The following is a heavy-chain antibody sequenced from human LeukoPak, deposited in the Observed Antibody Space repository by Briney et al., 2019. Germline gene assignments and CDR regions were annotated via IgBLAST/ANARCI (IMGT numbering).Heavy chain of an antibody. J-gene: IGHJ5*02. D-gene: IGHD3-22*01. CDR3: ARPTEGSGYHPWFDP. Sequence: ASVKVSCKASGYTFTGYYMHWVRQAPGQGLEWMGRINPNSGGTNYAQKFQGRVPMTRDTSISTAYMQLSRLRSDDTAVYYCARPTEGSGYHPWFDPWGQGTLVTVSS. CDR1: GYTFTGYY. CDR2: INPNSGGT. V-gene: IGHV1-2*06.